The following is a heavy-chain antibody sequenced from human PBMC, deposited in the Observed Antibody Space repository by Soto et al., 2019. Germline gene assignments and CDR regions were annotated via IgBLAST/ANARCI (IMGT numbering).Heavy chain of an antibody. CDR3: ARQIYDSDTGPNFQYYFDS. V-gene: IGHV5-10-1*01. J-gene: IGHJ4*02. CDR1: GYSFAGYW. Sequence: GESLKISCKGSGYSFAGYWITWVRQKPGKGLEWMGRIDPSDSQTYYSPTFRGHVTISVTKSITTVFLQWSSLRASDTAMYYCARQIYDSDTGPNFQYYFDSWGQGAPVTVSS. D-gene: IGHD3-22*01. CDR2: IDPSDSQT.